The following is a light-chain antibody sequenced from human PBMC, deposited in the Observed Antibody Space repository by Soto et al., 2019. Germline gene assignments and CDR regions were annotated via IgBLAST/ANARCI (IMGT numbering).Light chain of an antibody. V-gene: IGLV2-8*01. CDR2: EVS. CDR1: SSDVGGYNY. Sequence: QSVLTQPPSASGSPGQSVTISCTGTSSDVGGYNYVSWYQQHPGKAPKLMIYEVSKRPSGVPDRFSASRSGSSASLTITGLQAEDEADYYCQSYDTSLSGSYVFGSGTKVTVL. CDR3: QSYDTSLSGSYV. J-gene: IGLJ1*01.